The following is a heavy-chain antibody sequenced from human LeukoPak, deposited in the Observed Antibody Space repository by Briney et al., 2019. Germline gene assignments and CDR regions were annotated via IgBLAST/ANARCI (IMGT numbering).Heavy chain of an antibody. V-gene: IGHV3-30*02. CDR1: GFTFSSYG. CDR2: IRYDGSNK. D-gene: IGHD3-3*01. Sequence: PGGSLRLSCAASGFTFSSYGMHWVRQAPGKGLEWVAFIRYDGSNKYYADSVKGRFTISRDNSKNTLYLQMNSLRAEDTAVYYCAKDSSPSSEYYDFWSGYYPSDYWGQGTLVTVSS. CDR3: AKDSSPSSEYYDFWSGYYPSDY. J-gene: IGHJ4*02.